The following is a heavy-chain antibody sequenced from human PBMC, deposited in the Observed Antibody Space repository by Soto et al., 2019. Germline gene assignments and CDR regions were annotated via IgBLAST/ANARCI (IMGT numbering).Heavy chain of an antibody. J-gene: IGHJ6*02. Sequence: GGSLRLSCAASGFTFSDYYMSWIRQAPGKGLEWVSYISSSSYTNYADSVKGRFTISRDNSKNTLYLQMNSLRAEDTAVYYCAKGMFTGGYSGYDERYYYYGMDVWGQGTTVTVSS. CDR1: GFTFSDYY. V-gene: IGHV3-11*05. CDR3: AKGMFTGGYSGYDERYYYYGMDV. D-gene: IGHD5-12*01. CDR2: ISSSSYT.